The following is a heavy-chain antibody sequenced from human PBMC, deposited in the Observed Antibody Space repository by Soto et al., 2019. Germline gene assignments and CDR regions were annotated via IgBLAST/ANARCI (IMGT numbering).Heavy chain of an antibody. CDR1: GFTFSSSA. D-gene: IGHD3-3*01. V-gene: IGHV3-30*04. CDR2: ISYDGSNK. CDR3: ARDKRDLRFLEWSYYFDY. Sequence: QVQLVESGGGVVQPGRSLRLSCAASGFTFSSSAMHWVRQAPGKGLAWVAVISYDGSNKYYADSVKGRFTISRDNSKNTLYMQMNSLRAEDTAVYYCARDKRDLRFLEWSYYFDYWGQGTLCTVSS. J-gene: IGHJ4*02.